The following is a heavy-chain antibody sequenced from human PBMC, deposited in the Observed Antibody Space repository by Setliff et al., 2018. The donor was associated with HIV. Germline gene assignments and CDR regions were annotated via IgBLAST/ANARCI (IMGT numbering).Heavy chain of an antibody. CDR3: TTDIGYESSGYRIDY. CDR2: IKSITDGGAT. J-gene: IGHJ4*01. V-gene: IGHV3-15*01. Sequence: PGGSLRLSCAASGFTFSNAWLSWVRQAPGKGLEWVGRIKSITDGGATDYAAPVKGRFTITRADSKNTVYLQMNSLKTEDTAVYYCTTDIGYESSGYRIDYWGHGTLVTVS. D-gene: IGHD3-22*01. CDR1: GFTFSNAW.